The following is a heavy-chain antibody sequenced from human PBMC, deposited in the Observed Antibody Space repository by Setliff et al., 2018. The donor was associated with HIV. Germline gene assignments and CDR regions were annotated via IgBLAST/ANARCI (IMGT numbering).Heavy chain of an antibody. J-gene: IGHJ4*02. Sequence: PSETLSLTCTVSGGSMSRFYWTWIRQPPGKGLEWIGFVYSTGSINYSPSFRGRLTISLDTSENQFSLHLTSVTAAATAVYYCARAEGDAYNSLPYFDYWGQGTLVTVSS. CDR1: GGSMSRFY. CDR3: ARAEGDAYNSLPYFDY. CDR2: VYSTGSI. V-gene: IGHV4-59*01. D-gene: IGHD1-1*01.